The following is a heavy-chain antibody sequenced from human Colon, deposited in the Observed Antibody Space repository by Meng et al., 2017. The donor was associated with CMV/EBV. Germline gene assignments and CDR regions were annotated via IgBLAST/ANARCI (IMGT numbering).Heavy chain of an antibody. Sequence: GESLKISCVASGFTFSSYDMHWVRQAPGKGLEWVAIIRYDGTNKYYADSVKGRFTISRDNSKNSLYLQMNSLRAEDTAVYYCARDVGDWSQGTLVTVSS. CDR1: GFTFSSYD. D-gene: IGHD3-16*01. CDR3: ARDVGD. V-gene: IGHV3-30*02. CDR2: IRYDGTNK. J-gene: IGHJ4*02.